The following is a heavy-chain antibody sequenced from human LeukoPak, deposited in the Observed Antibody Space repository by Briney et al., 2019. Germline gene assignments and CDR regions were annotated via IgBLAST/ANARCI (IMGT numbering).Heavy chain of an antibody. CDR3: ARGRGGYDYGRWFDP. CDR2: IFHSGST. Sequence: SETLSLTCAVSGGSISSSNWWSWVRQPPGKGLEWIGEIFHSGSTNYNPSLKSRVTILVDKSKNQFSLKLSSVTAADTAVYYCARGRGGYDYGRWFDPWGQGTLVTVSS. D-gene: IGHD5-18*01. J-gene: IGHJ5*02. V-gene: IGHV4-4*02. CDR1: GGSISSSNW.